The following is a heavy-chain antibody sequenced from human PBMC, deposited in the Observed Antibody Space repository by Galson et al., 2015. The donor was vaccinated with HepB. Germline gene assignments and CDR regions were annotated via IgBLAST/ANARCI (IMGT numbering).Heavy chain of an antibody. CDR2: ISTRGTSV. CDR1: GFTFSGYS. J-gene: IGHJ4*02. V-gene: IGHV3-48*04. Sequence: SLRLSCAASGFTFSGYSMNWVRQAPGKGLEWVSYISTRGTSVSYADAVKGRFTVSRDNAKNSLYLQMNNLRAEDTAVYYCARLFPISGSDSYYPWLYDFDYWSQGTLVTVSS. D-gene: IGHD3-10*01. CDR3: ARLFPISGSDSYYPWLYDFDY.